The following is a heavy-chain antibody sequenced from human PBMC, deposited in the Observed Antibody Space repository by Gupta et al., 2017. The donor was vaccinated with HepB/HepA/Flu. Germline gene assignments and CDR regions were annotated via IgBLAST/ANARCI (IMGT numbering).Heavy chain of an antibody. CDR1: GYTFTGYY. CDR2: SNPKSGGA. V-gene: IGHV1-2*02. CDR3: ARSMAAPWAAFDY. J-gene: IGHJ4*02. Sequence: VQLVQSGAEVKKPGASVKVSCKASGYTFTGYYMHWVRQAPGQGLEWMGWSNPKSGGAEYEQKFQGRVTMTRDTSTSTAYMELSRLRSVDTAVYYCARSMAAPWAAFDYWGQGTLVTVSS. D-gene: IGHD6-6*01.